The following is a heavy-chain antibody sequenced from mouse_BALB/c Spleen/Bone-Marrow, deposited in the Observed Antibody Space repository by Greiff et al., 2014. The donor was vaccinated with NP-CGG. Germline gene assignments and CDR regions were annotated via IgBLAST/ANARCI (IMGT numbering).Heavy chain of an antibody. CDR3: ARWEYYAMDY. V-gene: IGHV14-3*02. CDR1: GFNIKDTY. CDR2: IDPANGNT. D-gene: IGHD4-1*01. J-gene: IGHJ4*01. Sequence: VHVKQSGAELVKPGASVKLSCTASGFNIKDTYMHWVKQRPEQGLEWIGRIDPANGNTKYDPKFQGKVTITADTSSNTAYLQLSSLTSEDTAVYYCARWEYYAMDYWGQGTSVTVSS.